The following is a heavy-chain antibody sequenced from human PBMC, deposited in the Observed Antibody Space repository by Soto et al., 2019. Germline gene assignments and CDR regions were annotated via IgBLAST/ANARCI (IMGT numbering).Heavy chain of an antibody. D-gene: IGHD1-26*01. V-gene: IGHV3-7*03. Sequence: EEQLVESGGGLVQPGGSLRLSCAASGFTFRTYWMSWVRQAPGKGLEWVANINLDGSEKYFVDSVKGRFTISRDNAKNSLYLQMNSMRAEDTAVYYCARETWARHARDALDIWGQGTLVTVS. CDR2: INLDGSEK. CDR1: GFTFRTYW. J-gene: IGHJ3*02. CDR3: ARETWARHARDALDI.